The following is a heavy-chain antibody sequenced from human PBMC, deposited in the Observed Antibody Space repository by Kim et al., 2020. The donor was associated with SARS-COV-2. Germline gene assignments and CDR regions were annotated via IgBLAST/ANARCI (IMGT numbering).Heavy chain of an antibody. Sequence: GSTNDNPSHKSRVNISVDAAKNEFSLKLSSVAAADTAVYYCARGIAATGYWGQGTLVTVSS. CDR2: GST. D-gene: IGHD6-13*01. J-gene: IGHJ4*02. CDR3: ARGIAATGY. V-gene: IGHV4-34*01.